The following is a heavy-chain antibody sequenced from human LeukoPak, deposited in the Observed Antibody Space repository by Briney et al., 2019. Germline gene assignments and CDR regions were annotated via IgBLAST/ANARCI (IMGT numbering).Heavy chain of an antibody. V-gene: IGHV1-69*05. CDR2: IIPIFGTA. CDR3: ARASIAVAGYYYYYMDV. J-gene: IGHJ6*03. Sequence: SVKVSCKASGGTFSSYAISWVRQAPGQGLEWMGGIIPIFGTANYAQKFQGRVTITTDESTSTAYMELSSLRSEDTAVYYCARASIAVAGYYYYYMDVWGKGTTVTDSS. CDR1: GGTFSSYA. D-gene: IGHD6-19*01.